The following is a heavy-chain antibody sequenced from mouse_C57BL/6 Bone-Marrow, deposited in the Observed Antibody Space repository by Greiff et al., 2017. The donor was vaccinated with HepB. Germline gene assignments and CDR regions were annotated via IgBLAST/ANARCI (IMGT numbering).Heavy chain of an antibody. CDR1: GFNIKDYY. D-gene: IGHD1-1*01. Sequence: EVKLVESGAELVKPGASVKLSCTASGFNIKDYYMHWVKQRTEQGLEWIGRIDPEDGETKYAPKFQGKATITADTSSNTAYLQLSSLTSEDTAVYYRASGSSYWYFDVWGTGTTVTVSS. CDR3: ASGSSYWYFDV. CDR2: IDPEDGET. J-gene: IGHJ1*03. V-gene: IGHV14-2*01.